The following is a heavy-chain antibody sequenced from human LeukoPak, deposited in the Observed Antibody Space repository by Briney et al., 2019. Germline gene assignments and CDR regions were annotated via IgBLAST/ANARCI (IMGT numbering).Heavy chain of an antibody. CDR2: MNPNSGNT. Sequence: GASVKVSCKASGYTFTSYGISWVRQATGQGLEWMGWMNPNSGNTGYAQKFQGRVTMTRNTSISTAYMELSSLRSEDTAVYYCARSRVVPAAIHRANWFDPWGQGTLVTVSS. D-gene: IGHD2-2*01. V-gene: IGHV1-8*02. J-gene: IGHJ5*02. CDR1: GYTFTSYG. CDR3: ARSRVVPAAIHRANWFDP.